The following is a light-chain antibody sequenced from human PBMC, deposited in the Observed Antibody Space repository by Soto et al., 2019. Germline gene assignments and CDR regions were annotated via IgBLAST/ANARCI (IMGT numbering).Light chain of an antibody. V-gene: IGLV2-8*01. CDR1: SSDVGVYNY. CDR2: EVS. J-gene: IGLJ2*01. Sequence: QSALTQPPSASGSPGQSVTISCTGTSSDVGVYNYVSWYQQHPGKAPKLMIYEVSKWPSGVPDRFSGSKSGNTASLTVSGLQAEDEADYYCSSYAGSNNLVFGGGTQLTVL. CDR3: SSYAGSNNLV.